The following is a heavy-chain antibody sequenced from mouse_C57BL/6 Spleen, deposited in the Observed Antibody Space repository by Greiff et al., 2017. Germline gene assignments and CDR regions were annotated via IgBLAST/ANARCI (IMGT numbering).Heavy chain of an antibody. V-gene: IGHV1-69*01. CDR1: GYTFTSYW. D-gene: IGHD1-1*01. J-gene: IGHJ4*01. CDR2: IDPSDSYT. Sequence: VQLQQPGAELVMPGASVKLSCKASGYTFTSYWMHWVKQRPGQGLEWIGEIDPSDSYTNYNQKFKGKSSLTVDKSSSPAYMQLSSLTSEDSAVYYCARSPSSYNYAMDYWGQGTSVTVSS. CDR3: ARSPSSYNYAMDY.